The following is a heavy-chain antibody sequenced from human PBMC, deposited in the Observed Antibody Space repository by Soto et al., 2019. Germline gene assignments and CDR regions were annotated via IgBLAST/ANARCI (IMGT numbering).Heavy chain of an antibody. V-gene: IGHV3-23*01. CDR3: ARGSGYDNSYPYHFPMDV. J-gene: IGHJ6*02. CDR2: VSGSGGSS. CDR1: GFTFKNHV. Sequence: PGGSLRLSCAASGFTFKNHVMNWARQAPGKGLEWVSAVSGSGGSSWYADSVKGRFTISRDNSKNTLFLQMNNLRADDTALYYCARGSGYDNSYPYHFPMDVRGQGTTVIVS. D-gene: IGHD3-22*01.